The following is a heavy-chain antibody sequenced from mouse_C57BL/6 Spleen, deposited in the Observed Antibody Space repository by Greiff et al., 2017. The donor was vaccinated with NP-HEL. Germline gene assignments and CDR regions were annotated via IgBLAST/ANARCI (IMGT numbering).Heavy chain of an antibody. Sequence: EVKLVESGGGLVKPGGSLKLSCAASGFTFSSYAMSWVRQTPEKRLEWVATISDGGSYTYYPDNVKGRFTISRDNAKNNLYLQMSHLKSEDTAMYYCAREKRYGSSYGYFDVWGTGTTVTVSS. J-gene: IGHJ1*03. CDR1: GFTFSSYA. CDR2: ISDGGSYT. V-gene: IGHV5-4*01. CDR3: AREKRYGSSYGYFDV. D-gene: IGHD1-1*01.